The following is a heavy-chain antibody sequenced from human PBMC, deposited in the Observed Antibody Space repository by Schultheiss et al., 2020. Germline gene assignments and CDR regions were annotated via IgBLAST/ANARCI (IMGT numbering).Heavy chain of an antibody. CDR3: ARGRRITMVQGVIITPIHTAYYYYYGMDV. J-gene: IGHJ6*04. Sequence: GGSLRLSCAASGFTFSSYAMHWVRQAPGKGLEWVAVISYDGSNKYYADSVKGRFTISRDNSKNTLYLQMNSLRAEDTAVYYCARGRRITMVQGVIITPIHTAYYYYYGMDVWGKGTTVTVSS. CDR1: GFTFSSYA. V-gene: IGHV3-30-3*01. D-gene: IGHD3-10*01. CDR2: ISYDGSNK.